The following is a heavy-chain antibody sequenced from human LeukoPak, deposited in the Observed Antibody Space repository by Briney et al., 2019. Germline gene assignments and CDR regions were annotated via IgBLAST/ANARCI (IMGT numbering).Heavy chain of an antibody. CDR3: AREKYSSGWYGDY. V-gene: IGHV3-30*04. CDR2: ISYDGSNK. Sequence: PGGSLRLSCAASGSTFSSYAMHWVRQAPGKGLEWVAVISYDGSNKYYADSVKGRFTISRDNSKNTLYLQMNSLRAEDTAVYYCAREKYSSGWYGDYWGQGTLVTVSS. CDR1: GSTFSSYA. D-gene: IGHD6-19*01. J-gene: IGHJ4*02.